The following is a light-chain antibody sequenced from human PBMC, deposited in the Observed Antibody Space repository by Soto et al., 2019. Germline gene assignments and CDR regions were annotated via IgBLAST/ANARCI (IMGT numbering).Light chain of an antibody. Sequence: DIQMTQSPSTLSASVGDRVTITCRASKSISTWLAWYQQKPGKAPNLLIYDASSLESGTPSRFSGSGSGTEFTLTISSLQPDDFATYYCQQYDGYPWTFGQGTKVEIK. V-gene: IGKV1-5*01. J-gene: IGKJ1*01. CDR3: QQYDGYPWT. CDR2: DAS. CDR1: KSISTW.